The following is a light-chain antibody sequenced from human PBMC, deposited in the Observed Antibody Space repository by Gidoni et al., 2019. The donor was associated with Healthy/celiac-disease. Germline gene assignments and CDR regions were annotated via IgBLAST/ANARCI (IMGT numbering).Light chain of an antibody. Sequence: QSALPQPASVSGSPGPSITISCTRTSSDVGSYNLVSWYQQHPGKAPKLMIYEGSKRPSGVSNRFSGSKSGNTASLTISGLQAEDEADYYCCSYAGSSTFVVFGGGTKLTVL. CDR3: CSYAGSSTFVV. CDR2: EGS. CDR1: SSDVGSYNL. V-gene: IGLV2-23*03. J-gene: IGLJ2*01.